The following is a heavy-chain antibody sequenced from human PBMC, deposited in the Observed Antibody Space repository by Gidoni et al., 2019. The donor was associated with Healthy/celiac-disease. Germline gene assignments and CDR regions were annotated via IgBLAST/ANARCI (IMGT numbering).Heavy chain of an antibody. D-gene: IGHD3-22*01. CDR2: INPSGGST. Sequence: QVQLVQSGAEVKKPGASVTVSCKASGYTFTSSYMHWVRQAPGQGLEWMGIINPSGGSTSYAQKFQGRVTMTRDTSTSTVYMELSSLRSEDTAVYYCAIGGGYDSSGPEGGYFQHWGQGTLVTVSS. CDR1: GYTFTSSY. V-gene: IGHV1-46*01. CDR3: AIGGGYDSSGPEGGYFQH. J-gene: IGHJ1*01.